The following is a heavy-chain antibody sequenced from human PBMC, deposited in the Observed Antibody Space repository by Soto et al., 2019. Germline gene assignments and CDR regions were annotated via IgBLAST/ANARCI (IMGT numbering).Heavy chain of an antibody. Sequence: QVQLVQSGAEVKKPGSSVKVSCTASGGTFSSYAISWVRQAPGQGLEWMGGIIPIFGTANYAQKFQGRVTITADESTSTAYMELSSLRSEDTAVYYCARSTYYDSSGYYYSHFDYWGQGTLVTVSS. CDR3: ARSTYYDSSGYYYSHFDY. D-gene: IGHD3-22*01. J-gene: IGHJ4*02. CDR2: IIPIFGTA. CDR1: GGTFSSYA. V-gene: IGHV1-69*01.